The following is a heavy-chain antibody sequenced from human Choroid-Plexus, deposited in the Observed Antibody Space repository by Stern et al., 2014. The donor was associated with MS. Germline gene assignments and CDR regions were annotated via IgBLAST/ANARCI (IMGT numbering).Heavy chain of an antibody. D-gene: IGHD2/OR15-2a*01. CDR2: VSYDGSNK. CDR1: GFTFGSCA. CDR3: AKDRQYLTYFFDH. J-gene: IGHJ5*02. V-gene: IGHV3-30*18. Sequence: VQLVESGGGVVQPGRPLRLSCVASGFTFGSCAMHWVRKAPGKGRGWGAGVSYDGSNKYYADSVKGRFTISRDNSQNTLYMQMSSLRPEDTAVYYCAKDRQYLTYFFDHWGQGSLVTVSS.